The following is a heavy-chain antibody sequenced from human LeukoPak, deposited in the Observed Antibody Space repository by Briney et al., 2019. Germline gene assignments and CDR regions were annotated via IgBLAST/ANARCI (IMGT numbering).Heavy chain of an antibody. Sequence: GGSLRLSCAASGFTFSSYSMSWVRQAPGKGLEWVSAISGSGGTTYYADSVKGRFTISRDNSKNTLYLQMTSLRAEDTAVYYCAKAGDSPGHLWDYWGQGTLVTVSS. J-gene: IGHJ4*02. CDR1: GFTFSSYS. CDR3: AKAGDSPGHLWDY. D-gene: IGHD5-18*01. CDR2: ISGSGGTT. V-gene: IGHV3-23*01.